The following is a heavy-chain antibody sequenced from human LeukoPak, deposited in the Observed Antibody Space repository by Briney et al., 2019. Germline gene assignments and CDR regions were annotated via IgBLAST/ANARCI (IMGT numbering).Heavy chain of an antibody. D-gene: IGHD2-2*01. J-gene: IGHJ4*02. Sequence: SETLSLTCSVSGGSISTYSWSWIRLPPGKGLEWTGEINHSGSTNYNPSLKSRATISVDTSKNQFSLKLSSVTAADTAVYYCARGSWGIVVVPAAPDFDYWGQGTLVTVSS. CDR1: GGSISTYS. V-gene: IGHV4-34*01. CDR2: INHSGST. CDR3: ARGSWGIVVVPAAPDFDY.